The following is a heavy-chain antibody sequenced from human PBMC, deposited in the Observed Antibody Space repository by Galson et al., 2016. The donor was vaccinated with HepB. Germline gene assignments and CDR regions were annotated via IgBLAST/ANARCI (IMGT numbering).Heavy chain of an antibody. CDR1: GFRFSDYW. D-gene: IGHD3-22*01. V-gene: IGHV3-7*03. J-gene: IGHJ3*02. Sequence: SLRLSCAASGFRFSDYWMAWVRQAHGKGLEWVADIKRDGSHKEYAESVRGRFTISRDKAEASVYMQMNSLRDEDTAVYYCAKNISRDYSDGRDFESPPGNAFDIWGLGTKVTVFS. CDR2: IKRDGSHK. CDR3: AKNISRDYSDGRDFESPPGNAFDI.